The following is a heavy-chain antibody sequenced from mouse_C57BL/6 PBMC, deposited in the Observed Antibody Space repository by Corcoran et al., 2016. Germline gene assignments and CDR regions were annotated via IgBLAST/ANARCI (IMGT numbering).Heavy chain of an antibody. D-gene: IGHD1-1*01. CDR1: GYSITSGYY. J-gene: IGHJ4*01. Sequence: DVQLQESGPGLVKPSQSLSLTCSVTGYSITSGYYWNWIRQFPGNKLEWMGYISYDGSNNYNPSLKNRISITRDTSKNQFFLKLNSVTTEDTATYYCAREGHYYGSSGAMDYWGQGTSVTVSS. CDR2: ISYDGSN. V-gene: IGHV3-6*01. CDR3: AREGHYYGSSGAMDY.